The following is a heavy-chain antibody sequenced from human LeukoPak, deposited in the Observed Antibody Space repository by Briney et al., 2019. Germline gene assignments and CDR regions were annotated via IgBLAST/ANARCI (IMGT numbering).Heavy chain of an antibody. CDR2: INQDRSEK. D-gene: IGHD2-21*01. J-gene: IGHJ4*02. V-gene: IGHV3-7*01. Sequence: GGSLRLSCAASGFTFSSYRMSWVRQAPGKGLEWVANINQDRSEKYYVDSVKGRFTISRDNAKNSLYLQMSSLRAEDTAVYYCARDRGDPTIYWGQGTLVTVSS. CDR3: ARDRGDPTIY. CDR1: GFTFSSYR.